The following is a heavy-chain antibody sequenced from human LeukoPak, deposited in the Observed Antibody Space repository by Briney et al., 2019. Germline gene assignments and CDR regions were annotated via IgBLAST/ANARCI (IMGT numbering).Heavy chain of an antibody. CDR2: ISYAGSHK. Sequence: PGGSLRLSCAASGFTFSSYGMHWVRQAPGKGLEWVAVISYAGSHKYYADSVKGRFTISRDNSKNTLYLQMNSLRAEDTAVYYCANPDAGGDSSGRLFDNWGQGTLVTVSS. CDR1: GFTFSSYG. D-gene: IGHD3-22*01. CDR3: ANPDAGGDSSGRLFDN. V-gene: IGHV3-30*18. J-gene: IGHJ4*02.